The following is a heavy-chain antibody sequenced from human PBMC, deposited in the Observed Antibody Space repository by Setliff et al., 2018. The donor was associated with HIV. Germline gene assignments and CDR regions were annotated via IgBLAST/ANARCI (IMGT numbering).Heavy chain of an antibody. Sequence: ASVKVSCKASGYTFTAYYLHWVRQAPGQGLEWMGRINPNNGDTNYAQKLQGRVTMTTNTSTSTAYMELRSLRSDDTAVYYCARVGGPYYDLLTGYYGAVDYWGQGTLVTVSS. CDR1: GYTFTAYY. J-gene: IGHJ4*02. CDR3: ARVGGPYYDLLTGYYGAVDY. D-gene: IGHD3-9*01. CDR2: INPNNGDT. V-gene: IGHV1-2*06.